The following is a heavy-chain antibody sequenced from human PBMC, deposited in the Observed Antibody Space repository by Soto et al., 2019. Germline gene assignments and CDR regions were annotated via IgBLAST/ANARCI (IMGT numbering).Heavy chain of an antibody. CDR1: GGSMSSYY. CDR3: ARYGSGSSVWFDP. J-gene: IGHJ5*02. CDR2: IYYSGST. D-gene: IGHD3-10*01. Sequence: QVQLQESGPGLAKPSETLSLTCTVSGGSMSSYYWSWIRQPPGKGLEWIGYIYYSGSTIYNPSLKSRVTISVDTSKNQFSLKLSSVTAADTAVYYCARYGSGSSVWFDPWGQGTLVTVSS. V-gene: IGHV4-59*01.